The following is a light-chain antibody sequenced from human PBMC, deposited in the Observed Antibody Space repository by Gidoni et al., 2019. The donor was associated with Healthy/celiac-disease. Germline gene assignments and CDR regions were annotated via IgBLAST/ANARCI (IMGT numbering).Light chain of an antibody. Sequence: DIQMTPSPSTLSASVGDRVTITCRASQSISSWLAWYQQKPGKAPKLLIYDASSLESGVPSRCSGSGSGTEFTLTISSLQPDDFATYYCQQYNSYSLTFGQGTKVEIK. CDR1: QSISSW. CDR3: QQYNSYSLT. CDR2: DAS. J-gene: IGKJ1*01. V-gene: IGKV1-5*01.